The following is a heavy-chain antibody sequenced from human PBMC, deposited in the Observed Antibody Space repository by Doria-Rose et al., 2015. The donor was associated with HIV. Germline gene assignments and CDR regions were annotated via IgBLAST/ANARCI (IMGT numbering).Heavy chain of an antibody. Sequence: QVQLQETGPELVKPSETLSLTCNVSNGSMSSYYWNWIRQPPGTGLEWIGYIYDSGSTNYNHSLKSRVTISIDTSKNQFSLQLGSVTAADTAVYYCARDAGWYISGWYYLDHWGQGTLVTVSS. V-gene: IGHV4-59*01. CDR3: ARDAGWYISGWYYLDH. CDR1: NGSMSSYY. CDR2: IYDSGST. D-gene: IGHD6-19*01. J-gene: IGHJ4*02.